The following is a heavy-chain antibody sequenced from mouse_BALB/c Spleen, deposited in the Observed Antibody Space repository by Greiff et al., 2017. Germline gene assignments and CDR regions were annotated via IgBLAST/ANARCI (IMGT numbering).Heavy chain of an antibody. Sequence: EVQRVESGGGLVKPGGSLKLSCAASGFTFSSYAMSWVRQTPEKRLEWVATISSGGSYTYYPDSVKGRFTISRDNAKNTLYLQMSSLKSEDTAMYYCARRGDGYYLYAMDYWGQGTSVTVSS. CDR2: ISSGGSYT. J-gene: IGHJ4*01. D-gene: IGHD2-3*01. V-gene: IGHV5-6*01. CDR3: ARRGDGYYLYAMDY. CDR1: GFTFSSYA.